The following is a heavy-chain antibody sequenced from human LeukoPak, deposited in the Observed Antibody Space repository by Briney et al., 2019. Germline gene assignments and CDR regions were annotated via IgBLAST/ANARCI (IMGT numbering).Heavy chain of an antibody. V-gene: IGHV3-53*05. D-gene: IGHD6-13*01. CDR3: AKDPMPVIAAAGAHYTYIN. CDR2: IYSDGST. J-gene: IGHJ4*02. CDR1: GFTVSTHY. Sequence: PGGSLRLSCAVSGFTVSTHYMSWVRQAPGKGLEWVSAIYSDGSTYYTDSVKGRFTLSRDNPKNTLFLQMNSLRAEDTAVYYCAKDPMPVIAAAGAHYTYINWGQGTLVTVSS.